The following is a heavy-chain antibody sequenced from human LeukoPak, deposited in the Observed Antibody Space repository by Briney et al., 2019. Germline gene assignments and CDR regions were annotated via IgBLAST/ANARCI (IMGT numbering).Heavy chain of an antibody. Sequence: SVKVSCKASGLTFTSSAVQWVRQARGQRLEWIGWIVVGSGNTNYAQKFQERVTITRDMSTSTAYMELSSLRSEDTAVYYCAAEASSSSYYYYYGMDVWGQGTTVTVSS. V-gene: IGHV1-58*01. D-gene: IGHD6-6*01. CDR1: GLTFTSSA. J-gene: IGHJ6*02. CDR2: IVVGSGNT. CDR3: AAEASSSSYYYYYGMDV.